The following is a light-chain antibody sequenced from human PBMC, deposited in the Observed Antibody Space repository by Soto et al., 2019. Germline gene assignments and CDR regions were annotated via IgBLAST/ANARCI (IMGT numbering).Light chain of an antibody. V-gene: IGLV1-40*01. CDR1: SSNIGAGYD. CDR3: QSYDSSLSAHYV. CDR2: GNN. Sequence: QSVLTQPPSVSGAPGQRVTISCTGSSSNIGAGYDVQWYQQLPGTAPKLLIYGNNNRPSGVPDRFSGSKSGTSASLAITGLQAEDEADYDCQSYDSSLSAHYVFGTGTKVTVL. J-gene: IGLJ1*01.